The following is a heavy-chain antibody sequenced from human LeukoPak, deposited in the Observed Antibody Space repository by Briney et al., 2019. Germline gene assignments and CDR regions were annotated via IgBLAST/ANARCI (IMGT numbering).Heavy chain of an antibody. J-gene: IGHJ5*02. CDR1: GASMRSSNFY. Sequence: PSETLSLTCTVSGASMRSSNFYWGWLRQSPGKGLEWIGNINYSGLTYFNPSVKSRVTLSVDVSKNRFSLNLTSVTPADTALYFCARTHFDSLGWFDPRGQGIQVIVSS. CDR3: ARTHFDSLGWFDP. V-gene: IGHV4-39*07. CDR2: INYSGLT. D-gene: IGHD3-9*01.